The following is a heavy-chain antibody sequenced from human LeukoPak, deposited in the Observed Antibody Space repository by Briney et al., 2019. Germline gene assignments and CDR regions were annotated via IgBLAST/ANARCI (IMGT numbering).Heavy chain of an antibody. J-gene: IGHJ4*02. V-gene: IGHV3-21*01. CDR3: ARDLSSYYDFWSGPGKTYYFDY. D-gene: IGHD3-3*01. CDR1: GFTFSSYS. CDR2: ISSSSSYI. Sequence: GGSLRLSCAASGFTFSSYSMNWVRQAPGKGLGWVSSISSSSSYIYYADSVKGRFTISRDNAKNSLYLQMNSLRAEDTAVYYCARDLSSYYDFWSGPGKTYYFDYWGQGTLVTVSS.